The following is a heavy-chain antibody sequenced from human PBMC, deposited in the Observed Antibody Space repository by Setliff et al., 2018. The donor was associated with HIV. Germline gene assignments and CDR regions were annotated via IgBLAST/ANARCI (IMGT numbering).Heavy chain of an antibody. J-gene: IGHJ5*01. CDR1: GYTIIDHY. V-gene: IGHV1-69-2*01. D-gene: IGHD2-8*01. CDR3: ARPLLRTNTVYGILGNWFDS. Sequence: VASVKVSCKASGYTIIDHYVHWVQQAPGKGLEWMGRVDPENGKRSYAEKFQGRVTIIADTSSDTTYMDLTNLRAEDTAVYYCARPLLRTNTVYGILGNWFDSWGRGTLVTVSS. CDR2: VDPENGKR.